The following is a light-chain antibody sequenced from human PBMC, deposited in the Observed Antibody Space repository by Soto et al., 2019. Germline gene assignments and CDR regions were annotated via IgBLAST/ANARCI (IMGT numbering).Light chain of an antibody. Sequence: EIVLTQSPDTLSLSPGERATLSCRASQSVSSSYLAWYQQKPGQAPSLLIYGASRRATGIPDRFSGSGSGTDFTLTISRLEPEDFAVYYCQQYGSSPWTFGQGTKVDIK. CDR1: QSVSSSY. V-gene: IGKV3-20*01. CDR3: QQYGSSPWT. J-gene: IGKJ1*01. CDR2: GAS.